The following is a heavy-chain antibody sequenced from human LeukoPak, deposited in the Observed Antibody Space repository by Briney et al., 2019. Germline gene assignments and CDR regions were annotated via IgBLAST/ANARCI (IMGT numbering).Heavy chain of an antibody. D-gene: IGHD2-15*01. Sequence: TGGSLRLSCPASGFTFSSYGMGWFRRAQGKGRGGVPNIKQDGSEKYYVDSVKGRFTISRDNAKNSLYLQMNSLRAEDTAVYYCARDKKVVVAATVFDYWGQGTLVTVSS. CDR1: GFTFSSYG. CDR2: IKQDGSEK. CDR3: ARDKKVVVAATVFDY. V-gene: IGHV3-7*01. J-gene: IGHJ4*02.